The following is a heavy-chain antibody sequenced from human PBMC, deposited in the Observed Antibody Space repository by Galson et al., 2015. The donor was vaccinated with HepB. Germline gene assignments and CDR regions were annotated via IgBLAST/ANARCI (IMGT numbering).Heavy chain of an antibody. CDR3: ARGCLEIWGAFDI. J-gene: IGHJ3*02. CDR1: GFTVSSNY. CDR2: IYSGGST. D-gene: IGHD3-16*01. V-gene: IGHV3-66*02. Sequence: SLRLSCAASGFTVSSNYMSWVRQAPGKGLEWVSVIYSGGSTYYADSVKGRFTISRDNSKNTLYLQMNSLRAEDTAVYYCARGCLEIWGAFDIWGQGTMVTVSS.